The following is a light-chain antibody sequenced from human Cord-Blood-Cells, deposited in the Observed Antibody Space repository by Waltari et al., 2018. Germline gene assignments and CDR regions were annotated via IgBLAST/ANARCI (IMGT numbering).Light chain of an antibody. J-gene: IGLJ2*01. V-gene: IGLV2-14*01. CDR3: SSYTSSSTLVV. CDR1: SSDVGGYNY. Sequence: QSALTQPASVSGSPGQSITISCTGTSSDVGGYNYVSWYQQHPGKAPKLMIYEVSNRPSGVSHRFSGAKSGNTASLTISGFQAEDEADYYCSSYTSSSTLVVFGGGTKLTVL. CDR2: EVS.